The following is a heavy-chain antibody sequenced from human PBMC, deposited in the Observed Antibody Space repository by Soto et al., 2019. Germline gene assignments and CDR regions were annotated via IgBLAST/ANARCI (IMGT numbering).Heavy chain of an antibody. J-gene: IGHJ6*02. CDR3: AKGGSGNYLTYYYYYGMDV. V-gene: IGHV3-30*18. D-gene: IGHD3-22*01. CDR2: ISYDGNNK. Sequence: PGGSLRLSCAASGFSLSNNGMHWVRQAPGKGLEWVAVISYDGNNKYYADSVKGRFTISRDNSKNTVYLEMNNLRAEDTAMYYCAKGGSGNYLTYYYYYGMDVWVQGTTVTVSS. CDR1: GFSLSNNG.